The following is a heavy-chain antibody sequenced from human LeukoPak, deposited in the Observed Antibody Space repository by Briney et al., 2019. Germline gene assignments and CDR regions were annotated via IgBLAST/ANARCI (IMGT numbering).Heavy chain of an antibody. Sequence: SVKASCKASGGTFSSYAISWVRQAPGQGLEWMGGIIPIFGTANYAQKFQGRVTITADESTSTAYMELSSLRSEDTAVYYCGYYGSSYGVDVWGKGTTVTVSS. CDR2: IIPIFGTA. CDR3: GYYGSSYGVDV. J-gene: IGHJ6*04. V-gene: IGHV1-69*13. CDR1: GGTFSSYA. D-gene: IGHD3-10*01.